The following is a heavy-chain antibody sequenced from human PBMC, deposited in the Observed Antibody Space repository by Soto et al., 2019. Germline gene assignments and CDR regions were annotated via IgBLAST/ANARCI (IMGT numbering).Heavy chain of an antibody. D-gene: IGHD3-16*01. Sequence: QVQLVESGGGVVQPGGSLRLSCAASGFAFSNFGMQWGRQAPGKGLEWVASISYDGNTKKFSDSVKGRFTISRDISSNTLYLQMSSLRSDDTAVYYCARFWGPVTSAVDDFWGQGTLVTVSS. CDR3: ARFWGPVTSAVDDF. V-gene: IGHV3-30*03. J-gene: IGHJ4*02. CDR2: ISYDGNTK. CDR1: GFAFSNFG.